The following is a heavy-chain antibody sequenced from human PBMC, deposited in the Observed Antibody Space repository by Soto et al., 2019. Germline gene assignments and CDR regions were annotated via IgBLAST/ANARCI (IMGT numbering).Heavy chain of an antibody. J-gene: IGHJ4*02. CDR3: ARVPDY. CDR2: IYHSGRT. CDR1: GGSISSGGYS. Sequence: QLQLQESGSGLVKPSQTLSLTCAVSGGSISSGGYSCSWSRKPPGKGLEWIAYIYHSGRTYYNPSLKRRVTISVDRSKNQFSLKRSSVTAADTAVYYCARVPDYWGQGTLVTVSS. V-gene: IGHV4-30-2*01.